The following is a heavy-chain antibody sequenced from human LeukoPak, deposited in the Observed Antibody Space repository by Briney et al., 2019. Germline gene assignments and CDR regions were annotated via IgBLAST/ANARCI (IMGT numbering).Heavy chain of an antibody. Sequence: GGSLRLSCAASGFTFSNAWMSWVRQAPGKGLEWVANIKQDGSEKYYVDSVKGRFTISRDNAKNSLYLQMNSLRAEDTAVYYCVRAPYYYDSSGYYYFDYWGQGTLVTVSS. CDR2: IKQDGSEK. D-gene: IGHD3-22*01. CDR3: VRAPYYYDSSGYYYFDY. J-gene: IGHJ4*02. CDR1: GFTFSNAW. V-gene: IGHV3-7*04.